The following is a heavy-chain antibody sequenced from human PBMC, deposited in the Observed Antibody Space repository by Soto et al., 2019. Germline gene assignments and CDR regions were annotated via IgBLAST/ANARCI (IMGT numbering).Heavy chain of an antibody. CDR1: GFTFGGYG. V-gene: IGHV3-30*18. CDR3: AKDYGAGSYPNWFAP. CDR2: ISYDGSNK. Sequence: QVQLVESGGGVVQPGRSLRLSCAASGFTFGGYGMHWVRQAPGKGLEWVAVISYDGSNKYYADSVKGRFTISRDNSKNTLYLKMGGLRTEDRAVYYCAKDYGAGSYPNWFAPWGQGTLVTVSS. J-gene: IGHJ5*02. D-gene: IGHD3-10*01.